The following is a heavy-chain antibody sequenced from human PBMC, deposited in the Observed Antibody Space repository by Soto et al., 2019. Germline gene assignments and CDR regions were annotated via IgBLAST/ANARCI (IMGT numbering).Heavy chain of an antibody. J-gene: IGHJ4*02. CDR2: ITSTTSDI. CDR1: GFPFSSYN. D-gene: IGHD1-26*01. CDR3: ARPYSGSYSFDY. Sequence: PGGSLRLSCASSGFPFSSYNMNLVLQAPVKGLEWVSSITSTTSDIYYADSVKGRFTISRDNAKNSLYLHMNSLRAEDTAVYYCARPYSGSYSFDYWGQGTLVTVSS. V-gene: IGHV3-21*01.